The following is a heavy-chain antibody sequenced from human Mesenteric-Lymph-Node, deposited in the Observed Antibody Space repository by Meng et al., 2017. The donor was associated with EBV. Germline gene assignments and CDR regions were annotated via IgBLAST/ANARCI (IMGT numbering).Heavy chain of an antibody. CDR2: LYYSGST. Sequence: VHLQESGPGLVEPSETLSLTCTVSGDSISYYYWSWIRQPPGKGLEWIGYLYYSGSTNYNPSLKSRVTISVDTSKNQFSLRLTSVTAADTATYYCARGAAAQNFEDWGQGTLVTVSS. CDR1: GDSISYYY. CDR3: ARGAAAQNFED. V-gene: IGHV4-59*01. D-gene: IGHD6-13*01. J-gene: IGHJ4*02.